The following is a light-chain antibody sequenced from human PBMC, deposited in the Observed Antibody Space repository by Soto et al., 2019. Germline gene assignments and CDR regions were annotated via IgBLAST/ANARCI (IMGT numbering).Light chain of an antibody. Sequence: EIVMTQSPATLSVSPGERATLSCRASQSVSSNLAWYQQKPGQAPRLLIYGASTRATGIPARFSGSGSGTEFTLTISSLQSEDFAAYHCQQYNNWPLTFGGGTKVDI. CDR3: QQYNNWPLT. J-gene: IGKJ4*01. CDR1: QSVSSN. V-gene: IGKV3-15*01. CDR2: GAS.